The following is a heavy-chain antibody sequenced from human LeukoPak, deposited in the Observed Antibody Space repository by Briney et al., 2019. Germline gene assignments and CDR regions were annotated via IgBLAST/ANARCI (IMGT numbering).Heavy chain of an antibody. D-gene: IGHD3-10*01. J-gene: IGHJ4*02. Sequence: HSGGSLRLSCAASGFTLSSYWMSWVRQAPGKGLEWVANIKQDGSERYYVDSVKGRFTISRDNAKNSLYLQMNSLRAEDTAVYYCAREMVRGLDFDYWGQGTLVTVSS. CDR3: AREMVRGLDFDY. V-gene: IGHV3-7*03. CDR1: GFTLSSYW. CDR2: IKQDGSER.